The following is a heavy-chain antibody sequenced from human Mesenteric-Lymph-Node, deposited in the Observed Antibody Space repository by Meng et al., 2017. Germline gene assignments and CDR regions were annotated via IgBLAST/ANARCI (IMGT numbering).Heavy chain of an antibody. J-gene: IGHJ6*02. CDR2: IYHSGST. Sequence: SETLSPTCTVSGGPVTSSSYHWGWIRQPPGKGLEWIGSIYHSGSTYYTPSLKSRVTMSVDTSKNQFSLKLSSVTAADTAVYYCARDRNTMVRGVGVYYYGMDVWGQGTTVTVSS. D-gene: IGHD3-10*01. CDR1: GGPVTSSSYH. V-gene: IGHV4-39*07. CDR3: ARDRNTMVRGVGVYYYGMDV.